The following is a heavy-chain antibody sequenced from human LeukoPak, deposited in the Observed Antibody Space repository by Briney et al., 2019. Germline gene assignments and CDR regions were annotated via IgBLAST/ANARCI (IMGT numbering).Heavy chain of an antibody. V-gene: IGHV3-53*01. D-gene: IGHD1-26*01. CDR1: GFTVSNNY. CDR2: IYSGTSM. J-gene: IGHJ4*02. Sequence: GGSLRLSCAASGFTVSNNYMSWVRQAPGKGLEWVSIIYSGTSMYYADSVKGRFTISRDNSKNTLYLQMNSLRTEDTAVYYCARSTYSGSYRYYFNYWGQGTLVTVSS. CDR3: ARSTYSGSYRYYFNY.